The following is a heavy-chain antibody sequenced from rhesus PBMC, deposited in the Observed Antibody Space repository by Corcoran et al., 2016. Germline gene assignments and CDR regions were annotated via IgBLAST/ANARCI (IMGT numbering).Heavy chain of an antibody. Sequence: QVQLVQSGAEVKKPGTSVRLSCKASGYTFTSYYIHWVRQAPGQVLEWMGGINPSHDNKGDAQKFQGRVTMTSDTSTSTAYMELNSLRSDDTAVYYCARYYSGSQGLDFWGQGLRVTVSS. CDR3: ARYYSGSQGLDF. CDR2: INPSHDNK. J-gene: IGHJ3*01. D-gene: IGHD3-16*01. CDR1: GYTFTSYY. V-gene: IGHV1-200*01.